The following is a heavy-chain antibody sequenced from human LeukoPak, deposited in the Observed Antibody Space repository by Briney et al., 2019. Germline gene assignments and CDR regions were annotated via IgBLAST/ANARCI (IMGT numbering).Heavy chain of an antibody. CDR3: ARDGERYCSGGSCYYWFDP. D-gene: IGHD2-15*01. CDR2: INPNSGGT. CDR1: GYTFTGYY. Sequence: GASVKVSCKASGYTFTGYYMHWVRQAPGQGLEWMGWINPNSGGTNYAQKFQGRVTMTRDTSISTAYMELSRLRSDDTAVYYCARDGERYCSGGSCYYWFDPWGQGTLVTVSS. V-gene: IGHV1-2*02. J-gene: IGHJ5*02.